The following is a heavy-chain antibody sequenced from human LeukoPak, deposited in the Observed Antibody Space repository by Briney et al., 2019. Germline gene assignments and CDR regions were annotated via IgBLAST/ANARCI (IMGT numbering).Heavy chain of an antibody. CDR1: GFTFSNAW. V-gene: IGHV4-39*01. J-gene: IGHJ4*02. D-gene: IGHD3/OR15-3a*01. CDR2: IYYSGNT. Sequence: ESLRLSCAASGFTFSNAWMSWVRQAPGKGLEWIGSIYYSGNTYYNASLKSQVSISIDTSKNQFSLRLTSVTAADTAVYYCARQTGSGLFILPGGQGTLVTVSS. CDR3: ARQTGSGLFILP.